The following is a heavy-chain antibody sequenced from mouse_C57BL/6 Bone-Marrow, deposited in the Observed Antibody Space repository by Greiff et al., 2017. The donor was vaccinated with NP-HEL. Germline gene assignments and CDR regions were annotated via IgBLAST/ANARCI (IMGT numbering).Heavy chain of an antibody. Sequence: VQLQQSGTVLARPGASVKMSCKTSGYTFTSYWMHWVKQRPGQGLEWIGAIYPGHSDTSYNQQFQGKAKLTAVTSASTAYMELSSLTNEDSAVYYCTRILLLPMDYWGQGTSVTVSS. D-gene: IGHD1-1*01. J-gene: IGHJ4*01. V-gene: IGHV1-5*01. CDR1: GYTFTSYW. CDR2: IYPGHSDT. CDR3: TRILLLPMDY.